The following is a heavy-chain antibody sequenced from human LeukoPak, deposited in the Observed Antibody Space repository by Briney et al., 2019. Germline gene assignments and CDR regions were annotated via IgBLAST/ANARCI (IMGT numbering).Heavy chain of an antibody. Sequence: PGGSLRLSCAASGFTFSSYGMHWVRQAPGKGLEWVAFIRYDGSNKYYADSVKGRFTISRDNSKNTLYLQMNSLRAEDTAVYYCARAGDNNGWYAFGVFDYWGQGTLVTVSS. J-gene: IGHJ4*02. CDR3: ARAGDNNGWYAFGVFDY. CDR2: IRYDGSNK. CDR1: GFTFSSYG. V-gene: IGHV3-30*02. D-gene: IGHD6-19*01.